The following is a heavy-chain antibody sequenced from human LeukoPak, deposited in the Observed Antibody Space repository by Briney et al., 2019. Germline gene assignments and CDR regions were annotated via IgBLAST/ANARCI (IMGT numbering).Heavy chain of an antibody. V-gene: IGHV3-53*01. J-gene: IGHJ4*02. CDR1: GXTVSSSH. Sequence: GGSLRLSCAASGXTVSSSHMSWVRQAPGKGLEWVSIIYSGGSTSYSDSVKGRFIISRDNSKNTLYLQMNSLRAEDTAIYYCARRSPIAGAGPRRLEDWGQGTLVTVSS. CDR3: ARRSPIAGAGPRRLED. CDR2: IYSGGST. D-gene: IGHD6-13*01.